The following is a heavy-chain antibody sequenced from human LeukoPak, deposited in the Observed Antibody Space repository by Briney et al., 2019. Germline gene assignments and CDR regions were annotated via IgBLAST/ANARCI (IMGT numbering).Heavy chain of an antibody. CDR1: GGSISSSSYY. V-gene: IGHV4-39*07. CDR2: IYYSGST. CDR3: ARDRPLCSSTSCYGIGYYYYYMDV. D-gene: IGHD2-2*01. Sequence: SETLSLTCTVSGGSISSSSYYWGWIRQPPGKGLEWIGSIYYSGSTYYNSSVKSRVTISVDTSKNQFSLKLSSVTAADTAVYYCARDRPLCSSTSCYGIGYYYYYMDVWGKGTTVTISS. J-gene: IGHJ6*03.